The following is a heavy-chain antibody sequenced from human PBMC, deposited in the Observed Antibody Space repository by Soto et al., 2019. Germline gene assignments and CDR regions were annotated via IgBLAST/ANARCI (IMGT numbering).Heavy chain of an antibody. V-gene: IGHV3-23*01. CDR1: GFTFNNYG. D-gene: IGHD4-17*01. J-gene: IGHJ4*02. CDR2: ITDSGGST. CDR3: AKAATVVTLYYFDY. Sequence: AGGSLRLSCAASGFTFNNYGMSWVRQAPGKGLEWVSAITDSGGSTYYADSVKGRFTISRDNSKNTVYLQMNSLRAEDTAVYYCAKAATVVTLYYFDYWGQGTLVTVYS.